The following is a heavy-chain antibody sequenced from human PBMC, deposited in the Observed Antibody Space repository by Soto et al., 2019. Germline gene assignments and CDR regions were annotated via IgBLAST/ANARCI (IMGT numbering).Heavy chain of an antibody. CDR3: ARTTVTTRKHYDY. D-gene: IGHD4-17*01. CDR2: IYYSGST. Sequence: TLSLTCTVSGGSVISCSYYWSWIRQPPGKGPEWIGYIYYSGSTNYNPSLKSRVTISVDTSKNQFSLKLSSVTAADTAVYYCARTTVTTRKHYDYWGQGTLVTVSS. V-gene: IGHV4-61*01. CDR1: GGSVISCSYY. J-gene: IGHJ4*02.